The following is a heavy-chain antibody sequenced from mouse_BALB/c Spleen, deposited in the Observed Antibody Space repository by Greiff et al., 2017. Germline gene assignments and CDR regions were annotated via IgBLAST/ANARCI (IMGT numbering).Heavy chain of an antibody. CDR3: ARSGYYGAESFDY. CDR1: GYSITSDYA. J-gene: IGHJ2*01. Sequence: EVKLQESGPGLVKPSQSLSLTCTVTGYSITSDYAWNWIRQFPGNKLEWMGYISYSGSTSYNPSLKSRISITRDTSKNQFFLQLNSVTTEDTATYYCARSGYYGAESFDYWGQGTTLTVSS. V-gene: IGHV3-2*02. D-gene: IGHD1-1*01. CDR2: ISYSGST.